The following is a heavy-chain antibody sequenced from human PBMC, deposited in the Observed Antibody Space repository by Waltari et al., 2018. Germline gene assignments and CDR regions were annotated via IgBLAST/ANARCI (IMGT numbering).Heavy chain of an antibody. Sequence: QVQLVESGGGLVKAGGSLRLSCAASGSTFSDYYMGWTRQAPGKGLEWVSYISSSGSNRYYADSGKGRFTISRDNAKNSLYLQMNSLRAEDTAVYYCARGEDYIVGDYWGQGTLVTVSS. D-gene: IGHD2-15*01. J-gene: IGHJ4*02. CDR3: ARGEDYIVGDY. V-gene: IGHV3-11*04. CDR2: ISSSGSNR. CDR1: GSTFSDYY.